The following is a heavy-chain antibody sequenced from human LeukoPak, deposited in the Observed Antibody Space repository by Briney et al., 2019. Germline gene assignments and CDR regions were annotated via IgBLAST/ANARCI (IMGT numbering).Heavy chain of an antibody. Sequence: ASVKVSCKASGYTFTGYYMHWVRQAPGQGLEWMGIINPSSGTTTYAQNFQGRVTMTRVTSTSTVYMELSGLRSEDTAVYYCARKRIAAAGTGNWFDPWGQGTLVTVSS. CDR2: INPSSGTT. CDR1: GYTFTGYY. J-gene: IGHJ5*02. CDR3: ARKRIAAAGTGNWFDP. V-gene: IGHV1-46*01. D-gene: IGHD6-13*01.